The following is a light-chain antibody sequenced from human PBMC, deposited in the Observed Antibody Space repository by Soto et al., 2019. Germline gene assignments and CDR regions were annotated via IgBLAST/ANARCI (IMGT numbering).Light chain of an antibody. CDR1: QSISSY. J-gene: IGKJ4*01. CDR3: QQGYSAPLT. CDR2: AAS. Sequence: DIQMTQSPSSLSASVGDRVTITCRASQSISSYFNWFQQKPGKAPKLLIYAASSLQSGVPSRFSGSGSGTEFTLTISSLQPEDFATYYCQQGYSAPLTFGGGTKVDI. V-gene: IGKV1-39*01.